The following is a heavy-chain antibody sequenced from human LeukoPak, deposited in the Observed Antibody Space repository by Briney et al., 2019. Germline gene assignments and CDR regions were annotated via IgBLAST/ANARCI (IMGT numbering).Heavy chain of an antibody. V-gene: IGHV1-46*01. CDR1: GYTVTTYY. CDR3: ARTQDWSHIANFDY. D-gene: IGHD3/OR15-3a*01. CDR2: INPSGGST. Sequence: GASVKVSCKASGYTVTTYYMRWVRHARGQGLEGMGIINPSGGSTSYAQKFQGRVTMTRDTSTSTVYMELSSLRSEDTAVYYCARTQDWSHIANFDYWGQGTLVTVSS. J-gene: IGHJ4*02.